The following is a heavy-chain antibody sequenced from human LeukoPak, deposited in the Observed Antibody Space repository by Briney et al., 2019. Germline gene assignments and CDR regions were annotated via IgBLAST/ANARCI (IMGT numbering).Heavy chain of an antibody. CDR1: GFTFSSYG. CDR3: AKDRDSSSYNWFDP. CDR2: ISYDGSNK. Sequence: GRSLRLSCAASGFTFSSYGMHWVRQAPGKGLEWGAVISYDGSNKYYADSVKGRFTISRDNSKNTLYLQMNSLRAEDTAVYYCAKDRDSSSYNWFDPWGQGTLVTVSS. D-gene: IGHD6-13*01. V-gene: IGHV3-30*18. J-gene: IGHJ5*02.